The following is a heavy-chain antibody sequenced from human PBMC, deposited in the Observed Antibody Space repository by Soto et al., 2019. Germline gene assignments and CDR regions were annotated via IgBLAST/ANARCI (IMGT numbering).Heavy chain of an antibody. CDR2: ITSNGDST. Sequence: GGSVRLSCAAFGFDFNKYAMTWVRQAPGKGLQWVSSITSNGDSTYYADSVKGRFTTSRDNSKNTLYLQMNSLRADDTAVFYCAKDSPSYSTSPFYFDSWGHVTLLTVSS. D-gene: IGHD2-21*01. CDR3: AKDSPSYSTSPFYFDS. V-gene: IGHV3-23*01. CDR1: GFDFNKYA. J-gene: IGHJ4*01.